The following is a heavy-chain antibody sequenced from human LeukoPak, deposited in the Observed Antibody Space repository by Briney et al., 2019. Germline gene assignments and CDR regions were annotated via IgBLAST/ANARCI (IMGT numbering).Heavy chain of an antibody. J-gene: IGHJ3*02. CDR1: GGSISSSSYY. Sequence: PSETLSLTCTVSGGSISSSSYYWGWIRQPPGKGLEWIGSIYYSGSTYYNPSLKSRVTIPVDTSKNQFSLKLSSVTAADTAVYYCARHLPDADAFDIWGQGTMVTVSS. D-gene: IGHD1-14*01. CDR3: ARHLPDADAFDI. V-gene: IGHV4-39*01. CDR2: IYYSGST.